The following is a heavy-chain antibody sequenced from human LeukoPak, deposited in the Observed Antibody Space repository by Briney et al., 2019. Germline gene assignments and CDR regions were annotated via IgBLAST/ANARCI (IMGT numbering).Heavy chain of an antibody. Sequence: PSQTLSLTCAVSGGSLSSGGYSWSWIRQPPGKGLEWIGYFYHSGSTYYNPSLKSRVTISVDRSKNQFSLKLTSVTAADTAVYYCARGVRGSGRLDYWGQGTLVTVSS. CDR1: GGSLSSGGYS. CDR3: ARGVRGSGRLDY. CDR2: FYHSGST. V-gene: IGHV4-30-2*01. J-gene: IGHJ4*02. D-gene: IGHD3-10*01.